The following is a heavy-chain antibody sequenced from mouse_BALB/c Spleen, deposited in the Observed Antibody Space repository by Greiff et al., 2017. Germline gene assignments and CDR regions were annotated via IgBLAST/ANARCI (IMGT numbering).Heavy chain of an antibody. CDR3: ARGTTVVAPFDY. CDR2: INPSNGGT. V-gene: IGHV1S81*02. Sequence: VQLQQSGAELATPGASVKMSCKASGYTFTSYWMHWIKQRPEQGLERIGEINPSNGGTNYNEKFKSKATLTVDKSSSTAYMQLSSLTSEDSAVYYCARGTTVVAPFDYWGQGTTLTVSS. J-gene: IGHJ2*01. D-gene: IGHD1-1*01. CDR1: GYTFTSYW.